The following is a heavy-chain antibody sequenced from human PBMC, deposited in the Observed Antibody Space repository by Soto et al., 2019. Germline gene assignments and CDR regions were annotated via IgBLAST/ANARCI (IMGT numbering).Heavy chain of an antibody. CDR3: APDYYDSSGYKGNFEY. V-gene: IGHV3-30-3*01. D-gene: IGHD3-22*01. Sequence: QVQLVESGGGVVQPGRSLRLSCAASGFTFSSYAMHWVRQAPGKGLEWVAVISYDGSNKYYADSVKGRFTISRDNSKNTLYLQMNSLRAEDTAVYYCAPDYYDSSGYKGNFEYWGQGTLVTVSS. CDR2: ISYDGSNK. CDR1: GFTFSSYA. J-gene: IGHJ4*02.